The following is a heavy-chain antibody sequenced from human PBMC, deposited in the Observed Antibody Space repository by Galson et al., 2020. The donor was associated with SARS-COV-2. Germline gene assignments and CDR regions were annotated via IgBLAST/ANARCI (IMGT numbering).Heavy chain of an antibody. V-gene: IGHV6-1*01. CDR1: GDSVSSNSAA. CDR3: ARESGMAVAGTLSYYYYGMDV. D-gene: IGHD6-19*01. CDR2: TYYRSKWYN. J-gene: IGHJ6*02. Sequence: SQTLSLTCAISGDSVSSNSAAWNWIRQSPSRGLEWLGRTYYRSKWYNDYAVSVKSRITINPDTSKNQFSLQLNSVTPEDTAVYYCARESGMAVAGTLSYYYYGMDVWGQGTTVTVSS.